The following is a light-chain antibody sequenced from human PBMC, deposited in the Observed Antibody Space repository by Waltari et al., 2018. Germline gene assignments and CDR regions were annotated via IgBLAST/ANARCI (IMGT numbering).Light chain of an antibody. CDR3: QHYVRLPAT. J-gene: IGKJ1*01. Sequence: EIVLTQSPGTLSLAPGERATLSCRASQSVSRTLAWYQQKPGQAPSLLIYAASTRATGIPDRFSVSGSGTDFSLTISRLEPEDFAVYYCQHYVRLPATFSQRTKVEIK. V-gene: IGKV3-20*01. CDR2: AAS. CDR1: QSVSRT.